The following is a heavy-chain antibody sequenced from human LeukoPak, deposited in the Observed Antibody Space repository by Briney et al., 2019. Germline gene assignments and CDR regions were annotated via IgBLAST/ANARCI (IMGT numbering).Heavy chain of an antibody. D-gene: IGHD3-10*01. CDR3: AKDPFPMARGVIGGYFDY. CDR2: ISGSGGST. Sequence: GGSLRLSCAASGFTFSSYAMSWVRQAPGKGLEWVSAISGSGGSTYYADSVKGRFTISRDNSKNTLYLQMNSLRAEDTAVYYCAKDPFPMARGVIGGYFDYWGQGTLVTVSS. J-gene: IGHJ4*02. CDR1: GFTFSSYA. V-gene: IGHV3-23*01.